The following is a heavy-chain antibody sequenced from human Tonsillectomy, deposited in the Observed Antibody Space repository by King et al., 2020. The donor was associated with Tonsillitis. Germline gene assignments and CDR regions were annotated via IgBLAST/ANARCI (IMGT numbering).Heavy chain of an antibody. Sequence: QLVQSGGGLVKPGGSLRLSCAASGFTFSSYSMNWVRQAPGKGLEWVSSISSSSSYIYYADSVKGRFTISRDNAKNSLYLQMNSLRAEDTAVYYCASEGEDDYGDYESHYYYGMDVWGQGTTVTVSS. CDR3: ASEGEDDYGDYESHYYYGMDV. CDR1: GFTFSSYS. J-gene: IGHJ6*02. D-gene: IGHD4-17*01. V-gene: IGHV3-21*01. CDR2: ISSSSSYI.